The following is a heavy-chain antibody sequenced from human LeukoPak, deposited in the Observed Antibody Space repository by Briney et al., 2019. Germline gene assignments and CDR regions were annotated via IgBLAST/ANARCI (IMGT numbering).Heavy chain of an antibody. V-gene: IGHV1-2*06. D-gene: IGHD3-22*01. CDR2: INPNSGGT. J-gene: IGHJ5*02. Sequence: ASVKVSCKASGYTFTSYGISWVRQAPGQGSEWMGRINPNSGGTNYAQKFQGRVTMTRDTSISTAYMELSRLRSDDTAVYYCAGDLIYYDSSGLTWGQGTLVTVSS. CDR3: AGDLIYYDSSGLT. CDR1: GYTFTSYG.